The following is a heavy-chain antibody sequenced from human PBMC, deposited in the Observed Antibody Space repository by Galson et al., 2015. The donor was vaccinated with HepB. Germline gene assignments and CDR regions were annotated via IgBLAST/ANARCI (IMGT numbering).Heavy chain of an antibody. CDR2: INSRGNTYAT. J-gene: IGHJ6*02. Sequence: SLRLSCAGSGFIFSGSTMYWVRQASGKGLEWIGQINSRGNTYATTHAASVRGRFTFSRDDSKNTAYLQMNSLKTEDTAVYYCIRQSEARNDLRMDVWGQGTTVTVSS. D-gene: IGHD3-3*01. V-gene: IGHV3-73*01. CDR3: IRQSEARNDLRMDV. CDR1: GFIFSGST.